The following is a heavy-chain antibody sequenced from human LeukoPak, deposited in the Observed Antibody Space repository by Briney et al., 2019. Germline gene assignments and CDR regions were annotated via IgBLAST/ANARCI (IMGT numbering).Heavy chain of an antibody. V-gene: IGHV1-69*02. Sequence: SVKVSCKASGGTFSSYTISWVRRAPGQGLEWMGRIIPILGIANYAQKFQGRVTITADKSTSTAYMELSSLRSEDTAVYYCARSAFGVAQNWFDPWGQGTLVTVSS. CDR3: ARSAFGVAQNWFDP. D-gene: IGHD3-3*01. CDR1: GGTFSSYT. J-gene: IGHJ5*02. CDR2: IIPILGIA.